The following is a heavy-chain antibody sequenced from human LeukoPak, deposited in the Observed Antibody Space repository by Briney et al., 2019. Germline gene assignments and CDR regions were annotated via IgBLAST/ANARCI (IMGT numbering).Heavy chain of an antibody. Sequence: GASVKVSCKASGYTFTSYGISWVRQAPGQGLEWMGWMNPNSGNTGYAQKFQGRVTMIRNTSISTAYMELSSLRSEDTAVYYCARRQQLVFSGGGIDYWGQGTLVTVSS. V-gene: IGHV1-8*02. CDR3: ARRQQLVFSGGGIDY. CDR2: MNPNSGNT. CDR1: GYTFTSYG. J-gene: IGHJ4*02. D-gene: IGHD6-13*01.